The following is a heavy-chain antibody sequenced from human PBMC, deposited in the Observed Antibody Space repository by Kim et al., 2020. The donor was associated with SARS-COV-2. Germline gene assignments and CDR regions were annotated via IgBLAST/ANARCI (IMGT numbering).Heavy chain of an antibody. CDR2: ISYDGSNK. J-gene: IGHJ4*02. CDR1: GFTFSSYG. V-gene: IGHV3-30*18. Sequence: GGSLRLSCAASGFTFSSYGMNWVRQAPGKGLEWVAVISYDGSNKYYADSVKGRFTISRDNSKNTLYLQMNSLRAEDTAVYYCAKDSPNYYFDYWGQGALVTVSS. CDR3: AKDSPNYYFDY. D-gene: IGHD2-8*01.